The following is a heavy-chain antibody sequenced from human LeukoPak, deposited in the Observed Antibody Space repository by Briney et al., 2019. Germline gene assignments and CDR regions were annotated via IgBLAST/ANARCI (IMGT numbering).Heavy chain of an antibody. V-gene: IGHV3-23*01. Sequence: GGSLRLSCAASGFTFSSYGMSWVRQAPGKGLEWVSAISGSGGSTYYADSVKGRFTISRDNSKNTLYLQMNSLRAEDTAVYYCARGIAQSGGYYYMDVWGKGTTVTISS. CDR1: GFTFSSYG. CDR3: ARGIAQSGGYYYMDV. D-gene: IGHD1-26*01. CDR2: ISGSGGST. J-gene: IGHJ6*03.